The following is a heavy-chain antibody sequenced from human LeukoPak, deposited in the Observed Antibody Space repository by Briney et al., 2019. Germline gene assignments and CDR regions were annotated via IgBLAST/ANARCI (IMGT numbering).Heavy chain of an antibody. J-gene: IGHJ3*02. CDR1: GFSFSSYE. V-gene: IGHV3-48*03. D-gene: IGHD1-26*01. CDR2: ISASGTTI. CDR3: ARAKVGATYDAFDI. Sequence: GGSLRLSCAASGFSFSSYEMNWVRQAPGKGLEWVSYISASGTTIYYADSVKGRFTISRDNAEKSLYLQMNSLRAEDTAVYYCARAKVGATYDAFDIWGQGTMVTVSS.